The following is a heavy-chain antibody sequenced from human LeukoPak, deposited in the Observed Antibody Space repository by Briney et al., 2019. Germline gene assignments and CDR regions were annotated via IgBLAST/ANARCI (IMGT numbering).Heavy chain of an antibody. CDR3: ARDGFGSRFDY. V-gene: IGHV3-66*02. CDR1: GFTFSSNY. D-gene: IGHD3-10*01. CDR2: IYSGGST. J-gene: IGHJ4*02. Sequence: GGSLRLSCAASGFTFSSNYMSWVRQAPGKGLEWVSVIYSGGSTYYSDSVKGRFTISRDNSKNKVYLQMNSRRTEDTAVYYCARDGFGSRFDYWGQGTLVTASS.